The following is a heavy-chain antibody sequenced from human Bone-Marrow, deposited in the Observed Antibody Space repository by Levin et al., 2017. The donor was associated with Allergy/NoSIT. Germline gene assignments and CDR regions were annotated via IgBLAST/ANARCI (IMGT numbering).Heavy chain of an antibody. V-gene: IGHV1-46*01. CDR2: INPSGGST. Sequence: GASVKVSCKASGYTFTSYYMHWVRQAPGQGLEWMGIINPSGGSTSYAQKFQGRVTMTRDTSTSTVYMELSSLRSEDTAVYYCARDYYDSSGYYLGLDYWGQGTLVTVSS. D-gene: IGHD3-22*01. J-gene: IGHJ4*02. CDR3: ARDYYDSSGYYLGLDY. CDR1: GYTFTSYY.